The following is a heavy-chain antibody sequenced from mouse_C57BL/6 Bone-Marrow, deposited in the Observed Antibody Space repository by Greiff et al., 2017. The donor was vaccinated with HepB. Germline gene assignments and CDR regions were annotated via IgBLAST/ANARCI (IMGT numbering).Heavy chain of an antibody. D-gene: IGHD1-1*01. CDR1: GFTFNTYA. Sequence: EVQLVESGGGLVQPKGSLKLSCAASGFTFNTYAMHWVRQAPGKGLAWVARIRSKSSNYATYYADSVKDRFTISRDDSQIMLYLQMNNLKTEDTAMYYCVRNYYGSSYHWYFDVWGTGTTVTVSS. V-gene: IGHV10-3*01. CDR2: IRSKSSNYAT. CDR3: VRNYYGSSYHWYFDV. J-gene: IGHJ1*03.